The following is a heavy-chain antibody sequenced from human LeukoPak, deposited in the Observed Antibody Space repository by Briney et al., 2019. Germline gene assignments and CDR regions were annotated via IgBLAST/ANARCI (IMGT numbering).Heavy chain of an antibody. Sequence: PSETLSLTCTVSGGSISGYYWSWIRQPAGKGLELIGRIYTSEFTNYNPSLKSRVIMSVDTSKNQFSLKLNPVTAADTAVYYCARALSRSSSWEFDPWGQGILVTVSS. CDR2: IYTSEFT. CDR3: ARALSRSSSWEFDP. D-gene: IGHD6-13*01. J-gene: IGHJ5*02. V-gene: IGHV4-4*07. CDR1: GGSISGYY.